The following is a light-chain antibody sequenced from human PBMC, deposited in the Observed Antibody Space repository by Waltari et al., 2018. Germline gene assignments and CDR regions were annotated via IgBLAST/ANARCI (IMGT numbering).Light chain of an antibody. CDR3: QQGDSLPPT. V-gene: IGKV1-12*01. CDR2: DVS. CDR1: QDVTKY. J-gene: IGKJ1*01. Sequence: DIQITQPPSSVSASVGDRVTITCRASQDVTKYIAWYQQKPGRAPKVLIFDVSTLQSGVPSRFSGSGSGTEFSLTISSLQPEDFATYYCQQGDSLPPTFGQGTKVEI.